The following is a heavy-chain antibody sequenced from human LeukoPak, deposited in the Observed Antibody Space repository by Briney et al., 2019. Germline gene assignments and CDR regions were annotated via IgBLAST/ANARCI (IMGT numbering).Heavy chain of an antibody. J-gene: IGHJ5*02. Sequence: GGSLRLSXAASGFTFSSYEMNWVRQAPGKGLEWVSYISSSGSTIYYADSVKGRFTISRDNAKNSLYLQMNSLRAEDTAVYYCARPYYYDSSAADSLFDPWGQGTLVTVSS. CDR2: ISSSGSTI. D-gene: IGHD3-22*01. CDR3: ARPYYYDSSAADSLFDP. V-gene: IGHV3-48*03. CDR1: GFTFSSYE.